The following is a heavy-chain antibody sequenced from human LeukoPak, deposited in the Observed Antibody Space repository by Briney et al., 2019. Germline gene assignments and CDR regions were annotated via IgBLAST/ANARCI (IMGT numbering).Heavy chain of an antibody. V-gene: IGHV4-34*01. J-gene: IGHJ6*03. Sequence: SETLSLTCAVYGGSFSGYYWSWIRQPPGKGLEWIGEINHSGSINYNPSLKSRVTISVDTSKNQFSLKLSSVTAADTAVYYCARATMITFGGVTYYYYYMDVWGKGTTVTVSS. D-gene: IGHD3-16*01. CDR2: INHSGSI. CDR1: GGSFSGYY. CDR3: ARATMITFGGVTYYYYYMDV.